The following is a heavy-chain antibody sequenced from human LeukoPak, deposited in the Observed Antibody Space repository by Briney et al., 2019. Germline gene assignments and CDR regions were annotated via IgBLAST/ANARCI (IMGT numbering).Heavy chain of an antibody. CDR1: GFTFSNNA. CDR3: AKGLRTGVGPYMGYHYYMDV. V-gene: IGHV3-23*01. Sequence: RPGGSLRLSCAASGFTFSNNAMSWVRQAPGKGLEWVSTVNGSGVVTHYAASVRGRFTISRDNSKNTLYLEMNSLRVEDTAVYYCAKGLRTGVGPYMGYHYYMDVWGKGATVTVSS. CDR2: VNGSGVVT. D-gene: IGHD3-16*01. J-gene: IGHJ6*03.